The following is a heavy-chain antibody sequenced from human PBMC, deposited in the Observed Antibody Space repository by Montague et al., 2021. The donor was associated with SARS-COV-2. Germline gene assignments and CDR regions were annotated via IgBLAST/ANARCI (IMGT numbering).Heavy chain of an antibody. J-gene: IGHJ4*02. CDR1: GASIVNTDC. CDR3: MRAGGYVNRPPV. V-gene: IGHV4-4*02. D-gene: IGHD6-19*01. CDR2: IYDTAST. Sequence: SETLSLTCAVSGASIVNTDCWSWVRQPPGKGLEWIGEIYDTASTNYNPSLRSRVTMSVDKFNNQVSLQLNYLTAADTAVYFCMRAGGYVNRPPVWGQGAQVIVSS.